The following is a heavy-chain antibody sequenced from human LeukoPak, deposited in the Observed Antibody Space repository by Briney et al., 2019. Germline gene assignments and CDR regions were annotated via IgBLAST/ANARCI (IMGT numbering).Heavy chain of an antibody. V-gene: IGHV3-74*03. Sequence: GGSLRLSCAASGITLSNYCMSWVRQAPGKGLECVSRIEGSGSSTVYADSVKGRFTISRDNAKNTMYLQMNSLRAEDTAVYYCGRGCHKLDIETSRYWYGLDVWGQGTTVTVSS. CDR2: IEGSGSST. D-gene: IGHD2-2*03. CDR1: GITLSNYC. CDR3: GRGCHKLDIETSRYWYGLDV. J-gene: IGHJ6*02.